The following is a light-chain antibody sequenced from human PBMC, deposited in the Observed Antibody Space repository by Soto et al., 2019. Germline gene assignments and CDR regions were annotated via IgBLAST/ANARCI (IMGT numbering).Light chain of an antibody. CDR1: GSNIGSNA. CDR2: LND. Sequence: QTVLTQPPSASATPGQRVTISCSGSGSNIGSNAVHWYQQIPGTAPKLLIYLNDQRPSGVPDRFSGSKSGTSASLAISGLQSEDEGDYYCSAWDDSLLAVFGTGTKLTVL. CDR3: SAWDDSLLAV. J-gene: IGLJ1*01. V-gene: IGLV1-44*01.